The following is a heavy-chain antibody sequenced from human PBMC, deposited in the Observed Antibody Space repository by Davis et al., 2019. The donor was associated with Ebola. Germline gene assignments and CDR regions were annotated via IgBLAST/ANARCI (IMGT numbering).Heavy chain of an antibody. V-gene: IGHV3-74*01. CDR2: INSDGSST. CDR3: ARERGAAYFDY. CDR1: GFTFSSYW. D-gene: IGHD6-13*01. J-gene: IGHJ4*02. Sequence: GESLKISCAASGFTFSSYWMHWVRQAPGKGLVWVSRINSDGSSTSYADSVKGRFTISRDNAKNTLYLQMNSLRAEDTAVYYCARERGAAYFDYWGQGTLVTVSS.